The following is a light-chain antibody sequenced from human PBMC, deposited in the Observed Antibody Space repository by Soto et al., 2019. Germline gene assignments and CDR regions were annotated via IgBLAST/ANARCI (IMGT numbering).Light chain of an antibody. V-gene: IGKV1-39*01. CDR3: QQSYSSPPT. CDR2: AAS. J-gene: IGKJ1*01. Sequence: DIPVTQSPPTLSASVGDRVTITCRASQTISTWMAWYQQKPGKAPKLLIFAASSLQSGVPSRFSGSRSGPDFTLTISSLQPEDFATYYCQQSYSSPPTFGQGTKGDIK. CDR1: QTISTW.